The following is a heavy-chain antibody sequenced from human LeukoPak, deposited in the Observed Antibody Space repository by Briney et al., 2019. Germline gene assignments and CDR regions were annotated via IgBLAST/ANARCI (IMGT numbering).Heavy chain of an antibody. Sequence: GASVKVPCKVSGYTLTELSMHWVRQAPGKGLEWMGGFDPEDGEAIYAQKFQGRVTMTEDTSTDTAYMELSSLRSEDTAVYYCATGLMTTVKDWGQGTLVTVSS. CDR2: FDPEDGEA. CDR1: GYTLTELS. D-gene: IGHD4-11*01. V-gene: IGHV1-24*01. CDR3: ATGLMTTVKD. J-gene: IGHJ4*02.